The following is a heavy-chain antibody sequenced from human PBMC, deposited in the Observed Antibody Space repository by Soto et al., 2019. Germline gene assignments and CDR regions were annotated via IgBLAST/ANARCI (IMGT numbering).Heavy chain of an antibody. D-gene: IGHD1-26*01. Sequence: PGGSLRLSCAGSGFTFNNFWMHWVRQVPGKGLVWVARINTDGSVTSHADSVKGRFTISRDNARSTLYLQMNSLRAEDSARYYCARQTGLGATNYWGRGTLLTVSS. CDR1: GFTFNNFW. CDR3: ARQTGLGATNY. J-gene: IGHJ4*02. V-gene: IGHV3-74*01. CDR2: INTDGSVT.